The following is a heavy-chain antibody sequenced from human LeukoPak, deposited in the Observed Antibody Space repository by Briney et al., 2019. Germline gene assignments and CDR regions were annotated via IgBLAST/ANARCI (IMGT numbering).Heavy chain of an antibody. CDR1: GFTFSRYG. CDR2: ISGSGGRT. V-gene: IGHV3-23*01. Sequence: GGTLRLSCAASGFTFSRYGMSWVRQAPGKGLERVSAISGSGGRTYYADSVKGRFTISRDNSKNTLYLQMNSLRAEDTAVYYCAKDGGVRYFDWLLETFDYWGQGTLVTVSS. CDR3: AKDGGVRYFDWLLETFDY. D-gene: IGHD3-9*01. J-gene: IGHJ4*02.